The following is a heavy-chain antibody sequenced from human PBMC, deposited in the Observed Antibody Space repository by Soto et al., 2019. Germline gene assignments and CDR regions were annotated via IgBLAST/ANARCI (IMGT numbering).Heavy chain of an antibody. D-gene: IGHD1-26*01. J-gene: IGHJ4*02. Sequence: SETLSLTCTVSGGSISSSSYYWGWIRQPPGKGLEWIGSIYYSGSTYYNPSLKSRVTISVDTSKNQFSLKLSSVTAADTAVYYCARHEGPYIVFVFDYWGQGTLVTVSS. CDR2: IYYSGST. CDR3: ARHEGPYIVFVFDY. V-gene: IGHV4-39*01. CDR1: GGSISSSSYY.